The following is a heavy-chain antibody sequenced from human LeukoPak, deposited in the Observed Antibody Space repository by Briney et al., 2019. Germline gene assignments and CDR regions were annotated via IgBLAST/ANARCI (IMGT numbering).Heavy chain of an antibody. CDR3: ARGVKRAYSYGSYRWFDP. J-gene: IGHJ5*02. CDR1: GGSFSGYY. D-gene: IGHD5-18*01. Sequence: PSETLSLTCAVYGGSFSGYYWSWIRQPPGKGLEWIGEINHSGSTNYNPSLKSRVTISVDTSKNQFSLKLSSVTAADTAVYYCARGVKRAYSYGSYRWFDPWGQGTLVTVSS. CDR2: INHSGST. V-gene: IGHV4-34*01.